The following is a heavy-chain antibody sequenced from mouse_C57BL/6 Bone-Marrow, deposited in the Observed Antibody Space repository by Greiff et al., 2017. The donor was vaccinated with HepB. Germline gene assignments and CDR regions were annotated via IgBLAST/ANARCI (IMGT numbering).Heavy chain of an antibody. CDR1: GYTFTSYG. Sequence: QVHVKQSGAELARPGASVKLSCKASGYTFTSYGISWVKQRTGQGLEWIGEIYPRSGNTYYNEKFKGKATLTADKSSSTAYMELRSLTSEDSAVYFCARDPPLYSNDYWGQGTTLTVSS. CDR2: IYPRSGNT. V-gene: IGHV1-81*01. J-gene: IGHJ2*01. CDR3: ARDPPLYSNDY. D-gene: IGHD2-5*01.